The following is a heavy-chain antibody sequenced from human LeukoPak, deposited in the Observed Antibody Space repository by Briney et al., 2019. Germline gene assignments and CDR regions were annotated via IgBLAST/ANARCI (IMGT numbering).Heavy chain of an antibody. J-gene: IGHJ4*02. D-gene: IGHD5-24*01. CDR1: GGSIGSNNY. Sequence: SETLSLTCTVSGGSIGSNNYWAWIRQPPGMGLEWIGTIHYSGNTYYTPSLRSRVTFSVDTSKNQFYLRLSSVTAADTAVYYCARHEEEDGYNAKTLDYWGQGTLVTVSS. V-gene: IGHV4-39*01. CDR3: ARHEEEDGYNAKTLDY. CDR2: IHYSGNT.